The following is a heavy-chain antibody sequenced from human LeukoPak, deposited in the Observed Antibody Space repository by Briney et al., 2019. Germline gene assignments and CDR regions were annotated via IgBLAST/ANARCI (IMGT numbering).Heavy chain of an antibody. CDR3: ARDLIGSGYDWDY. V-gene: IGHV3-48*03. J-gene: IGHJ4*02. D-gene: IGHD5-12*01. CDR2: ISSSGNTI. CDR1: GFTFSSYE. Sequence: PGGSLRLSCAASGFTFSSYEMSWVRQAPGKGLEWVSYISSSGNTIYYADSVKGRFAISRDNAKNSLYLQMNSLIAEDTAVYYCARDLIGSGYDWDYWGQGTLVTVSS.